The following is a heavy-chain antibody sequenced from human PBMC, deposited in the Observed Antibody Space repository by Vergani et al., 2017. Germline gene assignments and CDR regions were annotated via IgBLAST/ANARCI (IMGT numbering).Heavy chain of an antibody. D-gene: IGHD6-13*01. Sequence: QVQLQESGPGLVKPSETLSLTCAVYGGSFSGYYWSWIRQPPGKGLEWIGEINHSGSTNYNPSLKSRVTISVDTSKNQFSLKLSSVTAADTAVYYCARGGRAAAGGRFDYWGQGTLVTVSS. CDR1: GGSFSGYY. J-gene: IGHJ4*02. CDR3: ARGGRAAAGGRFDY. V-gene: IGHV4-34*01. CDR2: INHSGST.